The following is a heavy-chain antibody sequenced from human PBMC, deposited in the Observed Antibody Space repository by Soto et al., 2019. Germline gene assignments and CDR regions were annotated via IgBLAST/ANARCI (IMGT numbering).Heavy chain of an antibody. J-gene: IGHJ4*02. CDR1: GFTYSKYW. CDR3: ARDSRTLFETNRVRSDY. CDR2: IKQDASER. D-gene: IGHD2-2*01. V-gene: IGHV3-7*03. Sequence: PGGSLRLSCVASGFTYSKYWMSWARQAPGKGLEWVADIKQDASERNYMDSVRGRFTISRDNAKNSVYLQMDSLRAEDTAVYYCARDSRTLFETNRVRSDYWGPGTMVTVYS.